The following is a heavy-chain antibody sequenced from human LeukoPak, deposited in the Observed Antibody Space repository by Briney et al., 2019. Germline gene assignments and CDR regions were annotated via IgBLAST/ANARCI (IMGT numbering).Heavy chain of an antibody. CDR2: IKQDGSEK. Sequence: GGSLRLSCAASGFTFSSYWMSWVRQAPGKGLEWVANIKQDGSEKYYVDSVKGRFTISRDNAKNSLYLQMNSLRAEDTAVYYCAKEGGSSWYPRWYFDYWGQGTLVTVSS. V-gene: IGHV3-7*01. D-gene: IGHD6-13*01. CDR1: GFTFSSYW. CDR3: AKEGGSSWYPRWYFDY. J-gene: IGHJ4*02.